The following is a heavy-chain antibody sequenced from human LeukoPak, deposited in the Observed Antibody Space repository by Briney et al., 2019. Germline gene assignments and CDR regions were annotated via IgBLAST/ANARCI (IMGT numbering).Heavy chain of an antibody. J-gene: IGHJ4*02. CDR3: ARNSDGEAVLFDY. D-gene: IGHD2-21*01. CDR2: ISYDGSNK. Sequence: GGSLRLSCAASGFTFSSYAMHWVRQAPGKGLKWVAVISYDGSNKYYADSVKGRFTISRDNSKNTLYLQMNSLRAEDTAVYYCARNSDGEAVLFDYWGQGTLVTVSS. V-gene: IGHV3-30*04. CDR1: GFTFSSYA.